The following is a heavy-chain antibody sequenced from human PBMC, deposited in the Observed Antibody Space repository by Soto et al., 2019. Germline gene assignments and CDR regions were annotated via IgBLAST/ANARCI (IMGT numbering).Heavy chain of an antibody. J-gene: IGHJ5*02. CDR1: GGTFSRNG. Sequence: SVNVSCKASGGTFSRNGINRVRQALGEAVEPTGWGTPIFVTAKYAQKFQGRFTITADESTNTAYLEVSGLRSEDTAVYYCARPNFYYETRGYNDPKGTWFGPWGQGSLLTTS. D-gene: IGHD3-22*01. CDR2: GTPIFVTA. V-gene: IGHV1-69*01. CDR3: ARPNFYYETRGYNDPKGTWFGP.